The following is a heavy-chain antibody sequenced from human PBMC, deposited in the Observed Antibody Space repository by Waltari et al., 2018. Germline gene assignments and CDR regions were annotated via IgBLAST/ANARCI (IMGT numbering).Heavy chain of an antibody. V-gene: IGHV4-4*07. D-gene: IGHD3-9*01. CDR3: ARDVTVLRYFDWYPEGYYYYMDV. CDR1: GGSISSSY. Sequence: QVQLQESGPGLVKPSETLSLTCTVSGGSISSSYWSWIRQPAGKGLEWIGRIYTSGSTNYNPSLKSRVTMSVDTSKNQFSLKLSSVTAADTAVYYCARDVTVLRYFDWYPEGYYYYMDVWGKGTTVTISS. CDR2: IYTSGST. J-gene: IGHJ6*03.